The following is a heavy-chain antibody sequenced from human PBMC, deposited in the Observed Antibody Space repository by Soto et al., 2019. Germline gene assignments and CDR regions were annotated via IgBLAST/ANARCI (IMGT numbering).Heavy chain of an antibody. D-gene: IGHD5-12*01. CDR2: ISAYNGNT. CDR1: GYTFTSYG. V-gene: IGHV1-18*01. J-gene: IGHJ4*02. Sequence: GASVKVSCKASGYTFTSYGISWVRQAPGQGLEWMGWISAYNGNTNYAQKLQGRVTMTTDTSTSTAYMELRSLRSDDTAVYYCARVYSGYEMTYYFDYWGQGTLVTVSS. CDR3: ARVYSGYEMTYYFDY.